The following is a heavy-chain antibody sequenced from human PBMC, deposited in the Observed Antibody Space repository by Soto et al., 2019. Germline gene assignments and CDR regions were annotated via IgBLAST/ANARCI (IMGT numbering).Heavy chain of an antibody. CDR2: ISWSSGSI. Sequence: EVQLVESGGGLVQPGRSLRLSCAASGFTFDDYAMHWVRQAPGKGLEWVSGISWSSGSIGYADSVKGRFTISRDNAKNSLYLQMNSLRAEDTALYYCAKSPYYDILTGYPIDYWGQGTLVTVSS. CDR1: GFTFDDYA. V-gene: IGHV3-9*01. D-gene: IGHD3-9*01. J-gene: IGHJ4*02. CDR3: AKSPYYDILTGYPIDY.